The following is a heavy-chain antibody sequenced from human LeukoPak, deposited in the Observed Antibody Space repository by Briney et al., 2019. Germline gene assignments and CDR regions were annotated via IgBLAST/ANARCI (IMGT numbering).Heavy chain of an antibody. D-gene: IGHD1-26*01. CDR3: ARHPPDRGSAPSFDF. CDR1: GFTFDDYY. V-gene: IGHV3-66*04. Sequence: GGSLRLSCAASGFTFDDYYMSWIRQAPGKGLEWVSVIYSGGTIYYADSVKGRFTISRENSKNTLYLQMNSLRAEDTAVYYCARHPPDRGSAPSFDFWGQGTLVTVSP. J-gene: IGHJ4*02. CDR2: IYSGGTI.